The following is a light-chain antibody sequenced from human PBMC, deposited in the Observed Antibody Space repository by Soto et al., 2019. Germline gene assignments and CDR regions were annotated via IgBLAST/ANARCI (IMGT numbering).Light chain of an antibody. CDR1: QSVSSNY. V-gene: IGKV3-20*01. J-gene: IGKJ1*01. Sequence: EIVLTQSPATLSLSPGERATLSCRASQSVSSNYLAWYQQRPGQTPRLLIYDASSRATGIPDRFSGSGSGTDFALIISRLEPEDFAVYYCQQYGSSPPTFGQGTKVDIK. CDR2: DAS. CDR3: QQYGSSPPT.